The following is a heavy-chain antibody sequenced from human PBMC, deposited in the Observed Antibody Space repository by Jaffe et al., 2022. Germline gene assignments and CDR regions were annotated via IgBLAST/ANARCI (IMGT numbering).Heavy chain of an antibody. J-gene: IGHJ6*03. Sequence: EVQLVESGGGLVKPGGSLRLSCAASGFTFSSYSMNWVRQAPGKGLEWVSSISSSSSYIYYADSVKGRFTISRDNAKNSLYLQMNSLRAEDTAVYYCARVGRGYDFWSGYYTTEPYYYYYYMDVWGKGTTVTVSS. V-gene: IGHV3-21*01. CDR2: ISSSSSYI. CDR1: GFTFSSYS. D-gene: IGHD3-3*01. CDR3: ARVGRGYDFWSGYYTTEPYYYYYYMDV.